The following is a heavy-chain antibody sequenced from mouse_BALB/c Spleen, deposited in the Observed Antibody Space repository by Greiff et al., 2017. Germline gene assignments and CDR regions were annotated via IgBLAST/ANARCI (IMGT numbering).Heavy chain of an antibody. V-gene: IGHV6-6*02. J-gene: IGHJ4*01. CDR1: GFTLSNYW. CDR2: IRLKSNNYAT. CDR3: TRDPGDAMDY. Sequence: EVKLLESGGGLVQPGGSMKLSCVASGFTLSNYWMNWVRQSPEKGLEWVAEIRLKSNNYATHYAESVKGRFTISRDDSKSSVYLQMNNLRAEDTGIYYCTRDPGDAMDYWGQGTSVTVSS.